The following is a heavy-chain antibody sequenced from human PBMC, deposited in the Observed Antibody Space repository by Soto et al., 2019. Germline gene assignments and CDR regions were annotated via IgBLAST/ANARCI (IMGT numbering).Heavy chain of an antibody. V-gene: IGHV3-15*07. J-gene: IGHJ5*02. CDR3: TAAGA. CDR1: GFTFNNAW. CDR2: IKTKTDGGTT. Sequence: EVQLVESGGGLVKPGGSLRLSCAGSGFTFNNAWINWVRQAPGKGLEWVGRIKTKTDGGTTAYAAPVKGRFTISTDVSRNTLHLQMNSLKTEDTAVYYCTAAGAWGQGSLVTVSP.